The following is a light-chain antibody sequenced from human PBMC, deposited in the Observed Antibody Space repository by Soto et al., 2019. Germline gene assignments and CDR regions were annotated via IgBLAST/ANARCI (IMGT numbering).Light chain of an antibody. J-gene: IGLJ2*01. CDR1: SRDVGGYNY. V-gene: IGLV2-14*01. Sequence: QSALTQPASVAGSPGQSITTSCTGTSRDVGGYNYVSWYQQHPGKAPKLMIYEVSNRPSGVSNRFSGSKSGNTASLTISGLQAEDEADYYCSSYTSSSTLVVFGGGTKITVL. CDR3: SSYTSSSTLVV. CDR2: EVS.